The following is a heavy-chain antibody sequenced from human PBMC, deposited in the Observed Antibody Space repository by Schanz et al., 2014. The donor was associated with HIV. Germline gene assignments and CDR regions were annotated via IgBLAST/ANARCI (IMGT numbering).Heavy chain of an antibody. V-gene: IGHV1-2*02. CDR1: GYTFMDYY. CDR2: IKPNSGDT. D-gene: IGHD2-2*01. Sequence: QVQLVQSGPEVRKPGASVKVSCKASGYTFMDYYIHWVRQAPGQGPEWMGYIKPNSGDTFYAQKFRGRVTMTRDTSMSTASVELSRLRSDDTAVYFCTINQYQLLPFDYWGQGTLVTVSS. CDR3: TINQYQLLPFDY. J-gene: IGHJ4*02.